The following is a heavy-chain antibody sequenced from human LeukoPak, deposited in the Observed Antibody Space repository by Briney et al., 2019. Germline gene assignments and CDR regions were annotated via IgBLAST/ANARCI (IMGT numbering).Heavy chain of an antibody. J-gene: IGHJ4*02. V-gene: IGHV7-4-1*02. CDR2: INTNTGNP. Sequence: ASVKVSCKASGYTFTSYAMNWVRQAPGQGLEWMGWINTNTGNPTYAQGFTGRFVFSLDTSVSTAYLQISSLKAEDTAVYYCARSDTDIEWELPTHFDYWGQGTLVTVSS. D-gene: IGHD1-26*01. CDR1: GYTFTSYA. CDR3: ARSDTDIEWELPTHFDY.